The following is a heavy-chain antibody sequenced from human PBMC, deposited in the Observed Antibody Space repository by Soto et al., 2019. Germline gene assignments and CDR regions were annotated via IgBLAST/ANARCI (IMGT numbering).Heavy chain of an antibody. V-gene: IGHV3-23*05. CDR1: GITFGNYA. J-gene: IGHJ4*02. Sequence: GGSLRLSGTVSGITFGNYAMSWVRQAPGKGLQWVSTIDTSGRNTYYADSVKGRVTISRDNSKNTLYLQVSSLRDDDTAVYYCAFDYWGQGTLVTVSS. CDR2: IDTSGRNT. CDR3: AFDY.